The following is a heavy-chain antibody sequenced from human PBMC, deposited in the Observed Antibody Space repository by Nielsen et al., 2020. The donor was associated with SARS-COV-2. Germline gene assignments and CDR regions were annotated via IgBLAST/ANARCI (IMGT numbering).Heavy chain of an antibody. CDR1: GFTFSSYA. Sequence: GESLKISCAASGFTFSSYAMSWVRQAPGKGLEWVSAISGSGGSTYYADSVKGRFTISRDNSKNTLYLQMNSLRAEDTAVYYCAKDLSSGYGPYYYYYYGMDVWGQGTTVTVSS. CDR3: AKDLSSGYGPYYYYYYGMDV. CDR2: ISGSGGST. V-gene: IGHV3-23*01. J-gene: IGHJ6*02. D-gene: IGHD3-22*01.